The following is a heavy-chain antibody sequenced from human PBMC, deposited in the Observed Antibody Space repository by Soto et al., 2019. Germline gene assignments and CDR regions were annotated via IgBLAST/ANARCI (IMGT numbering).Heavy chain of an antibody. J-gene: IGHJ4*02. CDR2: INTDGTNT. D-gene: IGHD3-16*01. CDR1: GFTFSRYW. CDR3: AKDLLWGQSAY. Sequence: EVQLVESGGGLVQPGGSLRLSCAVSGFTFSRYWMHWFRQDPGNGLVWVSSINTDGTNTQYADSVRGRFTVSRDNAKNTVYLQMISLRSEDTAVYECAKDLLWGQSAYWGQGTLVVVSS. V-gene: IGHV3-74*03.